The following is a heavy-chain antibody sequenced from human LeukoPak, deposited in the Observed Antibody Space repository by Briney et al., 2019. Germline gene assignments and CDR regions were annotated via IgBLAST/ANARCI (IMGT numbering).Heavy chain of an antibody. CDR2: INPNSGGT. Sequence: ASVKVSCKASGYTFTGYYMHWVRQAPGQGLEWMGWINPNSGGTNYAQKFQGRVTMTRDTSISTAYMGLSSLRSEDTAVYYCARGTIHPNAFDIWGQGTMVTVSS. CDR1: GYTFTGYY. D-gene: IGHD3-9*01. CDR3: ARGTIHPNAFDI. V-gene: IGHV1-2*02. J-gene: IGHJ3*02.